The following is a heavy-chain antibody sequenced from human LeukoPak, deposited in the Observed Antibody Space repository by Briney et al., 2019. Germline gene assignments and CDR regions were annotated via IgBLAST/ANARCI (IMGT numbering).Heavy chain of an antibody. CDR2: IDYSGST. D-gene: IGHD3-10*01. Sequence: SETLSLTCTVSGGSISSSSYYWGWIRQLPGKGLEWIGSIDYSGSTYYNPSLKSRVTISVDTSKNQFSLKLSSVTAADTAVYYCARGDYYGSNWFDPWGQGTLVTVSS. V-gene: IGHV4-39*01. J-gene: IGHJ5*02. CDR3: ARGDYYGSNWFDP. CDR1: GGSISSSSYY.